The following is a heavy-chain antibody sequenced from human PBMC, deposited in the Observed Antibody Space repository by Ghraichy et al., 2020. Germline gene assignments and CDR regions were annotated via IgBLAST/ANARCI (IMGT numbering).Heavy chain of an antibody. CDR2: ISGSGDST. J-gene: IGHJ5*02. D-gene: IGHD3-3*01. CDR1: GFAFSNYA. CDR3: AKAPNHDFWSGSYNWFDP. Sequence: ESLNISCAASGFAFSNYAMTWVRQAPGKGLEWVSVISGSGDSTYYADFVKGRFTISRDNSKNTLYLQMNSLRAEDTAVYYCAKAPNHDFWSGSYNWFDPWGQGTLVTVSS. V-gene: IGHV3-23*01.